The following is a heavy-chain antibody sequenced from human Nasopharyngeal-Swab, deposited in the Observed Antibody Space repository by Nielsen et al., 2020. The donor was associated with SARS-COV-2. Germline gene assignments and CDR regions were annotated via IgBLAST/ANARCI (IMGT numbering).Heavy chain of an antibody. D-gene: IGHD6-19*01. Sequence: VRQSPGDGLEWIGYIYYSGSTYYNPSLKSRVTISVDTSKNQFSLKLSSVTAADTAVYYCARDLRYSSGWSPGRYFDLWGRGTLVTVSS. J-gene: IGHJ2*01. CDR2: IYYSGST. V-gene: IGHV4-31*02. CDR3: ARDLRYSSGWSPGRYFDL.